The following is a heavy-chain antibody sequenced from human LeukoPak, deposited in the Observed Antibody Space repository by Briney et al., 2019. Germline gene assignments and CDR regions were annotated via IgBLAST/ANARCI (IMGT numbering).Heavy chain of an antibody. CDR2: INPNSGGT. CDR3: TRGYYDSSDFEYFHH. D-gene: IGHD3-22*01. Sequence: GASVKVSCNASGYTFTGYYMHWVRQAPGQGLEWMGWINPNSGGTNFAQRFQDRVTMTRDMSISTAYMELSRLRSDDTAIYYCTRGYYDSSDFEYFHHWGQGTLVTVSS. J-gene: IGHJ1*01. CDR1: GYTFTGYY. V-gene: IGHV1-2*02.